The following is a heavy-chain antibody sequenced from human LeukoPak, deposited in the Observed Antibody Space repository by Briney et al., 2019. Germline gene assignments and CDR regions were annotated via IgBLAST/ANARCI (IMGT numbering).Heavy chain of an antibody. D-gene: IGHD3-10*01. CDR1: GFALKSYS. CDR2: IFGGGGT. Sequence: GGSLRLSCGGSGFALKSYSLTWVRQAPGKGLEWVSIIFGGGGTYYAGSVRGRFTISRDNSQNMLFLQMNSLRTEDTAVYYCARDKGSGYFDYWGQGTLVTVSS. V-gene: IGHV3-53*01. CDR3: ARDKGSGYFDY. J-gene: IGHJ4*02.